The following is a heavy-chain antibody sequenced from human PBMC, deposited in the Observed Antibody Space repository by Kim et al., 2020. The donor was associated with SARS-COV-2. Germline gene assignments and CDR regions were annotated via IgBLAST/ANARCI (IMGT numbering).Heavy chain of an antibody. D-gene: IGHD4-17*01. Sequence: GGSLRLSCAASGFTFSSYGMHWVRQAPGKGLEWVAVISYDGSNKYYADSVKGRFTISRDNSKNTLYLQMNSLRAEDTAVYYCAKSDYGDDDNWFDPWGQGTLVTVSS. CDR3: AKSDYGDDDNWFDP. CDR1: GFTFSSYG. CDR2: ISYDGSNK. J-gene: IGHJ5*02. V-gene: IGHV3-30*18.